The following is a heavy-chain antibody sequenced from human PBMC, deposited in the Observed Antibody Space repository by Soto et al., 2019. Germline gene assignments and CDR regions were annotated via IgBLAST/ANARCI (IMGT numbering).Heavy chain of an antibody. CDR2: ISYDGSNK. D-gene: IGHD7-27*01. Sequence: QVQLVESGGGVVQPGRSLRLSCAASGFTFSSYAMHWVRQAPGKGLEWVAVISYDGSNKYYADSVKGRFTISRDNSKNTLYLQMNSLRAEDTAVYYCARWGIRGGDARILGFDYWGQGTLVTVSS. CDR1: GFTFSSYA. J-gene: IGHJ4*02. CDR3: ARWGIRGGDARILGFDY. V-gene: IGHV3-30-3*01.